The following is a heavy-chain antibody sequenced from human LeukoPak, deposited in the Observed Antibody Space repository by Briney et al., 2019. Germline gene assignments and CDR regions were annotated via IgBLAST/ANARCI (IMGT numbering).Heavy chain of an antibody. V-gene: IGHV1-8*01. CDR3: ARGPYDSSGGAFDI. D-gene: IGHD3-22*01. CDR2: MNPNSGNT. CDR1: GYTFTSYD. J-gene: IGHJ3*02. Sequence: ASVKVSCKASGYTFTSYDINWVRQATGQGLEWMGWMNPNSGNTGYAQKFQGRVTMTRNTSISTAYMELSRLRSDDTAVYYCARGPYDSSGGAFDIWGQGTMVTVSS.